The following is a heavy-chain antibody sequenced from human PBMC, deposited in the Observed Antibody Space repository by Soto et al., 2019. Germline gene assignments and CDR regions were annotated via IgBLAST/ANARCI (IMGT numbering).Heavy chain of an antibody. J-gene: IGHJ4*02. CDR2: ITSDTKTI. D-gene: IGHD6-19*01. V-gene: IGHV3-48*02. CDR1: GFTFSVNS. CDR3: ARSVEGHFDY. Sequence: EVQLVESGGDLVQRGGSLRLSCVASGFTFSVNSMNWFRQAPGQGLEWFSYITSDTKTIKYVDSVKGRFTISRDNAKNSVYLQMNSLRDEDTAVYYCARSVEGHFDYWGQGTVVTVSS.